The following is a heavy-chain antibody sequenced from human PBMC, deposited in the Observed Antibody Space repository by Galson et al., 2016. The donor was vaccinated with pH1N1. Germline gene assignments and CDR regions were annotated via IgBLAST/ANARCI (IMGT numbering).Heavy chain of an antibody. J-gene: IGHJ6*03. Sequence: ETLSLTCAVYGVSFRGYYWSWIRQPPGKGLEWIGEINHTGNTNYSPSLKSRVTISVDTSNSQLSLHLNSVTAADTAVYYCARMRGGYDRLRATYYYYYLDVWGEGTTVTVSS. CDR2: INHTGNT. CDR1: GVSFRGYY. V-gene: IGHV4-34*01. D-gene: IGHD5-12*01. CDR3: ARMRGGYDRLRATYYYYYLDV.